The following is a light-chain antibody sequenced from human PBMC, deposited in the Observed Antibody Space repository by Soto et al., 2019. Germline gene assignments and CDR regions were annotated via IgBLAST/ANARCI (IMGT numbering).Light chain of an antibody. J-gene: IGLJ2*01. CDR2: GNS. V-gene: IGLV1-40*01. CDR1: SSNIGAGYD. Sequence: QSVLTQPPSVSGAPGQRVTISCTGSSSNIGAGYDVHWYQQLPGTAPKLPIYGNSNRPSGVPDRFSGSKSGTSASLAITGLQAEDEADYYCQSYDSSRSGGVFGGGTKLTVL. CDR3: QSYDSSRSGGV.